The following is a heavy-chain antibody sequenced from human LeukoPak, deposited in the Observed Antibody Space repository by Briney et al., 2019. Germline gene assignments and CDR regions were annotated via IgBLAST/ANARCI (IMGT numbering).Heavy chain of an antibody. CDR1: GFTFSSYG. V-gene: IGHV3-30*18. Sequence: GRSLRLSCAASGFTFSSYGMPWVRQAPGEGLEWVAVISYDGSNKYYADSVRGRFTISRDNSKNALYLQMNSLRAEDTAVYNCAKDIYYYGSGSARFGDVWGQGTTVTVSS. CDR3: AKDIYYYGSGSARFGDV. D-gene: IGHD3-10*01. J-gene: IGHJ6*02. CDR2: ISYDGSNK.